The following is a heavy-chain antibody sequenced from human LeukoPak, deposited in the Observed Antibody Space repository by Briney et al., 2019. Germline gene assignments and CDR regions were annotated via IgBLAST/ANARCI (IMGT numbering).Heavy chain of an antibody. J-gene: IGHJ6*03. V-gene: IGHV4-59*12. CDR2: IHYSGST. D-gene: IGHD6-13*01. CDR3: ARDHFLAAAGTWGYYYYYYMDV. Sequence: SETLSLTCTASGGSISSYYWSWIRQPPGKGLEWIGYIHYSGSTNYNPSLKSRVTISVDTSKNQFSLKLSSVTAADTAVYYCARDHFLAAAGTWGYYYYYYMDVWGKGTTVTVSS. CDR1: GGSISSYY.